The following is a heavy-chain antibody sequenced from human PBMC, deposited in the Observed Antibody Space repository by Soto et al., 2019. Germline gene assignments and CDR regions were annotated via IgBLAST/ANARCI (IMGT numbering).Heavy chain of an antibody. CDR3: AGLDAGNRGYYEIVS. CDR1: GGSISSRCW. CDR2: LNHSGTT. J-gene: IGHJ4*02. Sequence: QVQLQESGPGLVEPSGTLSLTCGVSGGSISSRCWWTRYRQSQVKRLQWIGELNHSGTTTHNPSLTSRVTISADKSKNAFSLNLSYVTAAETAIYYCAGLDAGNRGYYEIVSWGQGTLVTVSS. V-gene: IGHV4-4*02. D-gene: IGHD3-22*01.